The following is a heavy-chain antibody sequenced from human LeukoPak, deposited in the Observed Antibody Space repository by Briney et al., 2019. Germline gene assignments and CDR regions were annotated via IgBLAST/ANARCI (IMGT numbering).Heavy chain of an antibody. CDR2: ISYDGSNK. CDR3: ARDVAVVAAGATSTLFDP. D-gene: IGHD2-15*01. J-gene: IGHJ5*02. V-gene: IGHV3-30*04. Sequence: GGALRLSCAAPGFTSCSYAMHWGRQAPGGGREWGAVISYDGSNKYYADSVRGRFTISSDNSKNTLYLQMNSLRAEDTAVYYCARDVAVVAAGATSTLFDPWGQGTLVTVSS. CDR1: GFTSCSYA.